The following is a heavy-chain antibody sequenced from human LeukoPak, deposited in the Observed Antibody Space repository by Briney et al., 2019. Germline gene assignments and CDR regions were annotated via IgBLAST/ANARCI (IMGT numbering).Heavy chain of an antibody. V-gene: IGHV1-2*02. J-gene: IGHJ3*02. D-gene: IGHD2/OR15-2a*01. CDR2: INPNSGGT. Sequence: ASVKVSCKASGYTFTGYYMHWVRQAPGQGLEWMGWINPNSGGTNYEQKFQGRVTMTRDTSISTAYMELSRLRSDDTAVYYCARPPTFDNDAFDIWGQGTMVTVSS. CDR3: ARPPTFDNDAFDI. CDR1: GYTFTGYY.